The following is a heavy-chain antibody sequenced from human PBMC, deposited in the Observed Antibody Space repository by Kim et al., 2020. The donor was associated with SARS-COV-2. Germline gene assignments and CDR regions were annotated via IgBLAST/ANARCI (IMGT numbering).Heavy chain of an antibody. Sequence: GGSLRLSCAASGFTVSSNYMSWVRQAPGKGLEWVSVIYSGGSTYYADSVKGRFTISRHNSKNTLYLQMNSLRAEDTAVYYCARDGLTAMGTFDYWGQGTLVTVSS. CDR3: ARDGLTAMGTFDY. V-gene: IGHV3-53*04. J-gene: IGHJ4*02. CDR2: IYSGGST. CDR1: GFTVSSNY. D-gene: IGHD5-18*01.